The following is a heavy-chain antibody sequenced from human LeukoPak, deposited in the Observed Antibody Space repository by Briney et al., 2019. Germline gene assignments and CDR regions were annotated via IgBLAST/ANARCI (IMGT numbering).Heavy chain of an antibody. CDR3: ASQEYYYDSSGSYAFDI. CDR1: GGSISSYY. CDR2: IYTSGST. J-gene: IGHJ3*02. Sequence: SETLSLTCTVSGGSISSYYWSWIRQPAGKGLEWIGRIYTSGSTNYNPSLKSRVTMSVDTSKNQFSLKLSSVTAADTAVYYRASQEYYYDSSGSYAFDIWGQGTMVTVSS. D-gene: IGHD3-22*01. V-gene: IGHV4-4*07.